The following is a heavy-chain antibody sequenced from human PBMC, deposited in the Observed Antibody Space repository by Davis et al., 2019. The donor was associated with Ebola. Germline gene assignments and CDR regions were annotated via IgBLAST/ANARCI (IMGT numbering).Heavy chain of an antibody. Sequence: GESLKISCKGSGYSFSSHWIGWVRQMPGKGLEWMGIIYPGDSDTRYSPSFQGQVTISADKSISTAYLQWSSLKASDTAMYYCARLSTPHAYLFDYWGQGTLVTVSS. CDR1: GYSFSSHW. J-gene: IGHJ4*02. V-gene: IGHV5-51*01. D-gene: IGHD3-16*01. CDR3: ARLSTPHAYLFDY. CDR2: IYPGDSDT.